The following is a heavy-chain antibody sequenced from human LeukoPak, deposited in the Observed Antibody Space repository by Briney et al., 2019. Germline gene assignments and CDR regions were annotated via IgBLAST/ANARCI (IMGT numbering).Heavy chain of an antibody. D-gene: IGHD6-13*01. Sequence: GGSMRLSCAASGFSFRNYWMSWVRQAPGKGLEWVADIKQDGSEKDYVDSVKGRFTISRDNAKNSLSLQMNSLRAEDTAVYYCASRIAAADDAFDIWGQGTMVTVSS. V-gene: IGHV3-7*01. CDR2: IKQDGSEK. J-gene: IGHJ3*02. CDR3: ASRIAAADDAFDI. CDR1: GFSFRNYW.